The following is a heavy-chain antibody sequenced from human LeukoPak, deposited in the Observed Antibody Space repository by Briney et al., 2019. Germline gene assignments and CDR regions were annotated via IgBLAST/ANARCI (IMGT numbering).Heavy chain of an antibody. CDR2: IRSSDTTK. V-gene: IGHV3-48*03. D-gene: IGHD3-3*01. CDR1: GFTFSTDE. Sequence: GGSLRLSCAASGFTFSTDEMNWVRQAPGQALVWRSYIRSSDTTKYYADSVKGRFTISRDNAKNSLYLQVNSLRAEDTAVYYCARDPESERFFGPHTPYYYMDVWGKGTTVTVSS. CDR3: ARDPESERFFGPHTPYYYMDV. J-gene: IGHJ6*03.